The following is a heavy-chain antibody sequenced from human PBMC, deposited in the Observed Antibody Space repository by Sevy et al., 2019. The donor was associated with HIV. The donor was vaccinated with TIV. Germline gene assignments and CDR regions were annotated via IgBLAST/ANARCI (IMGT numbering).Heavy chain of an antibody. CDR3: SRDQGYSYGYVRAYYYYGMDV. V-gene: IGHV1-18*01. D-gene: IGHD5-18*01. CDR1: GYTFTSYG. J-gene: IGHJ6*02. CDR2: ISAYNGNT. Sequence: ASVKVSCKASGYTFTSYGISWVRQAPGQGLEWMGWISAYNGNTNYAQKLQGRVTMTTDTSTSTAYMELRSLRSDDTAVYYCSRDQGYSYGYVRAYYYYGMDVWGQGTTVTVSS.